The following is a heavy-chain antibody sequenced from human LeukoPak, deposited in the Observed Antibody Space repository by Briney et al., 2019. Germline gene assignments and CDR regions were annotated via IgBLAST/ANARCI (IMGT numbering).Heavy chain of an antibody. J-gene: IGHJ4*02. V-gene: IGHV4-39*01. D-gene: IGHD3-22*01. Sequence: SETLSLTCTVSGGSISSSSYYWGWIRQPPGKGLEWIGSIYYSGSTYYNPSLKSRVTISVDTSKNQFSLKLSSVTAADTAVYYCARVRSSGYYYVYSYFDYWGQGTLVTVCS. CDR3: ARVRSSGYYYVYSYFDY. CDR1: GGSISSSSYY. CDR2: IYYSGST.